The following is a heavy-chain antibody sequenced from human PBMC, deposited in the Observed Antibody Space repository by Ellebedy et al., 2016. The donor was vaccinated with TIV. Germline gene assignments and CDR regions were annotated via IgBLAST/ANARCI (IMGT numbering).Heavy chain of an antibody. CDR2: IIPIFGTA. D-gene: IGHD4-17*01. CDR1: GGAFSSYA. Sequence: SVKVSXKASGGAFSSYAISWVRQAPGQGLEWMGGIIPIFGTANYARKFQGRVTITADESTSTAYMELSSLRSEDTAVYYCAREDGDYASRYYYYGMDVWGQGTTVTVSS. V-gene: IGHV1-69*13. CDR3: AREDGDYASRYYYYGMDV. J-gene: IGHJ6*02.